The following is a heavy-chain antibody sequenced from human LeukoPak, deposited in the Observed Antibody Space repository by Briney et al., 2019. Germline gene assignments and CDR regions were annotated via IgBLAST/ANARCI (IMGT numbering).Heavy chain of an antibody. CDR2: INHSGST. J-gene: IGHJ4*02. D-gene: IGHD1-14*01. Sequence: PSETLSLTCAVYGGSFSGYYWSWIRQPPGKGLEWIGEINHSGSTNYNPSLKSRVTIPVDTSKNQFSLKLSSVTAADTAVYYCARKYNRRAYYFDYWGQGTLVTVSS. V-gene: IGHV4-34*01. CDR1: GGSFSGYY. CDR3: ARKYNRRAYYFDY.